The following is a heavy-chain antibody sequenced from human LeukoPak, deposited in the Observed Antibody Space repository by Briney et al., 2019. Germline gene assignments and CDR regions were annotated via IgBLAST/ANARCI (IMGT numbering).Heavy chain of an antibody. CDR3: ARGRGWFGELTLGY. D-gene: IGHD3-10*01. CDR1: GGSFSGYY. Sequence: SETLSLTCAVYGGSFSGYYWSWLRQPPGKGLEWIREINHSGSTNYNPSLKSRVTISVDTSKNQFSLKLSSVTAADTAVYYCARGRGWFGELTLGYWGQGTLVTVSS. J-gene: IGHJ4*02. CDR2: INHSGST. V-gene: IGHV4-34*01.